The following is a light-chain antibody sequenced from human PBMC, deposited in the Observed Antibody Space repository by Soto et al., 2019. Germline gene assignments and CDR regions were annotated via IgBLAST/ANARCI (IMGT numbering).Light chain of an antibody. CDR2: DAS. CDR1: QSVSSY. V-gene: IGKV3-11*01. CDR3: HQRINWHPYT. J-gene: IGKJ2*01. Sequence: EIVLTQSPATLSLSPGERATISCRASQSVSSYLAWYQQKPGQAPRLLIYDASNRATGIPARFSGSGSGTDFTLTISSLEPEDFAVSYCHQRINWHPYTFGQGTKLEIK.